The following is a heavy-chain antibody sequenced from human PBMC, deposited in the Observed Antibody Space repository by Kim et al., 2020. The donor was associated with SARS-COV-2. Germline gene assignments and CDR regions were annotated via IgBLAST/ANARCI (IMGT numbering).Heavy chain of an antibody. D-gene: IGHD2-2*01. V-gene: IGHV1-3*01. CDR2: INAGTANT. CDR1: VYTFTSFA. J-gene: IGHJ4*02. CDR3: AGDHRYCSSTRCYGEAIDY. Sequence: ASVKVSCKASVYTFTSFAIHWVRQAPGQGLEWMGWINAGTANTKYSQKFQGRVTITRDTSASTAYMELSSLRSEDTAVYYFAGDHRYCSSTRCYGEAIDYWGQGTLVTVSS.